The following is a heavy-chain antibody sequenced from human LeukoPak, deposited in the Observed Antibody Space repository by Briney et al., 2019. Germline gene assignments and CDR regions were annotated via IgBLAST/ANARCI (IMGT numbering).Heavy chain of an antibody. V-gene: IGHV3-30*03. D-gene: IGHD2-15*01. CDR1: GFTFSSYG. Sequence: GGSLRLSCAASGFTFSSYGMHWVRQAPGKGLEWVAVISYDGSNKYYADSVKGRFTISRDNSKNTLYLQMNSLRAEDTAVYYCARIYCSGGSCYSGVHYNWFDPWGQGTLVTVSS. CDR2: ISYDGSNK. CDR3: ARIYCSGGSCYSGVHYNWFDP. J-gene: IGHJ5*02.